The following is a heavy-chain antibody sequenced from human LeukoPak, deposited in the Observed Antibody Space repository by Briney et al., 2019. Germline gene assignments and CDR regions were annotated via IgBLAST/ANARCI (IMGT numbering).Heavy chain of an antibody. CDR1: GGTFSSYA. J-gene: IGHJ4*02. D-gene: IGHD3-10*01. Sequence: SVKVSCKASGGTFSSYAISWVRQAPGQGLEWMGRIIPIFGIANYAQKFQGRVTITADKSTSTAYMELSSLRSEDTAVYYCASPYGPGSYYVDYWGQGTLVTVSS. V-gene: IGHV1-69*04. CDR2: IIPIFGIA. CDR3: ASPYGPGSYYVDY.